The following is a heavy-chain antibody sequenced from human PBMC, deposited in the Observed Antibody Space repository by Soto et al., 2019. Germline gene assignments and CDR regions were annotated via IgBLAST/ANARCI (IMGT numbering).Heavy chain of an antibody. D-gene: IGHD3-3*01. CDR1: GFTFSSYA. V-gene: IGHV3-23*01. J-gene: IGHJ4*02. CDR3: AKVKGFLEWLPFEY. CDR2: ISGSGGST. Sequence: GGSLRLSCAASGFTFSSYAMSLVRQAPGKGLEWVSAISGSGGSTYYADSVKGRFTISRDNSKNTLYLQMNSLRAEDTAVYYCAKVKGFLEWLPFEYWGEGTLVTVSS.